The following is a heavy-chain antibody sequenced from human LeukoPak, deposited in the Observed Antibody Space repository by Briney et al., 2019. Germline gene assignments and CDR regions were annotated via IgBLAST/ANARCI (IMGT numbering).Heavy chain of an antibody. D-gene: IGHD5/OR15-5a*01. CDR2: ISAYNGDT. J-gene: IGHJ2*01. CDR3: ARCRASLRTPAYWYFDL. V-gene: IGHV1-18*01. Sequence: ASVKVSCTASGYTFNTYGISWVRQAPGQGLEWMGWISAYNGDTNYAQKVQGRVTMTTDTSTSTVYRELRSLRSDDTAVYYCARCRASLRTPAYWYFDLWGRGTLVTVSS. CDR1: GYTFNTYG.